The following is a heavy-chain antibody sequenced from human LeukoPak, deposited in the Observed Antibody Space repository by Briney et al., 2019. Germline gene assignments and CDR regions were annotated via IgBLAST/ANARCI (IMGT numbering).Heavy chain of an antibody. V-gene: IGHV3-23*01. CDR1: GFTFSNYG. J-gene: IGHJ4*02. Sequence: GGSLRLSCAASGFTFSNYGMSWVRQAPGKGLEWVSGISGSGGTTYYADSVKGRFTISRDNSKNTLFPQMNSLRAEDTAIYYCAKDMGYCSSATCYGLDYWGQGTLVTVSS. CDR2: ISGSGGTT. CDR3: AKDMGYCSSATCYGLDY. D-gene: IGHD2-2*01.